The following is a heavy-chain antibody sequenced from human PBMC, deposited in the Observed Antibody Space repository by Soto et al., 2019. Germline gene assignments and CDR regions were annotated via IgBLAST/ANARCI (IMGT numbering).Heavy chain of an antibody. V-gene: IGHV1-18*01. J-gene: IGHJ6*03. D-gene: IGHD3-10*01. CDR3: ARFNGSGTNYYMDV. CDR1: GYIFTSYG. CDR2: ISVDSGNT. Sequence: QVPLVQSGAELKKPGASAKVSCKASGYIFTSYGISWVRQAPGQGLEWMAWISVDSGNTNYAQNFQGRDTITTATSESTAHMELRSLRSDDTAVYYCARFNGSGTNYYMDVWGKGTTVIVSS.